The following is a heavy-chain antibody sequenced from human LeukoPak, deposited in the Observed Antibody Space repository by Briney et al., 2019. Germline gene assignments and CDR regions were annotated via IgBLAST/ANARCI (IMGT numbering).Heavy chain of an antibody. CDR3: ARERLHFYYDYGMDV. Sequence: ASVKVSCKASGYTFTGYYMHWVRQAPGQGLEWMGWIDPNSGGTNYAQKFQGWVTMTRDTSISTAYMELSRLRSDDTAVYYCARERLHFYYDYGMDVWGQGTTVTVSS. CDR1: GYTFTGYY. D-gene: IGHD4-11*01. V-gene: IGHV1-2*04. J-gene: IGHJ6*02. CDR2: IDPNSGGT.